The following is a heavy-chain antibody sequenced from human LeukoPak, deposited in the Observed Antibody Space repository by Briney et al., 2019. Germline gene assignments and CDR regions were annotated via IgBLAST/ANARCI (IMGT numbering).Heavy chain of an antibody. CDR2: IIPIFGTT. J-gene: IGHJ4*02. D-gene: IGHD5-24*01. V-gene: IGHV1-69*13. CDR3: ARDLGSRDGYNPPNLFDN. Sequence: SAKVSCKASGGTFISYAISWVRQAPGQGLEWMGGIIPIFGTTNYAQKFQGRVTITADESTSTAYMELSSLRSEDTAVYYCARDLGSRDGYNPPNLFDNWGQGTLVTVSS. CDR1: GGTFISYA.